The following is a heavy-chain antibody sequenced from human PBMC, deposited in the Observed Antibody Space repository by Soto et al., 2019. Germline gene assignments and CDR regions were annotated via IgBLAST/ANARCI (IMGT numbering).Heavy chain of an antibody. V-gene: IGHV3-7*03. CDR1: GFILRNYW. Sequence: GGSRRLSCADSGFILRNYWMSWVRQAPGMGLQWVASIKEDGSENYYVDPVKGRFPISRENAKNSLYLQMNSLRAEDTAVYYCARYRFLDPWGQGILVIVSS. CDR2: IKEDGSEN. CDR3: ARYRFLDP. D-gene: IGHD3-10*01. J-gene: IGHJ5*02.